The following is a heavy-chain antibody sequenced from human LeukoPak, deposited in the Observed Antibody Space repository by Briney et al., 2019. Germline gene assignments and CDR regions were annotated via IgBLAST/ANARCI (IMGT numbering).Heavy chain of an antibody. CDR3: GRPLHGSFPTVVDP. V-gene: IGHV4-38-2*01. J-gene: IGHJ5*02. CDR2: IYHSGNT. CDR1: GYSISSGYY. Sequence: PSETLSLTCPVSGYSISSGYYWGWIRQPPGKGLEWIGSIYHSGNTYYNASLKSRVTISIDTSKNQFSLRLSSVTAADTAVYYCGRPLHGSFPTVVDPWGPGTLVTVSS. D-gene: IGHD1-1*01.